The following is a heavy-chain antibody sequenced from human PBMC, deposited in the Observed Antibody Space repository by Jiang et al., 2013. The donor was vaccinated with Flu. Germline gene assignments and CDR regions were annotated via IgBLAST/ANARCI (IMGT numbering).Heavy chain of an antibody. J-gene: IGHJ6*02. CDR2: ISWNSGSI. V-gene: IGHV3-9*01. CDR1: GFTFDDYA. D-gene: IGHD2-2*01. CDR3: AKDMDLRCRSTSCSLDV. Sequence: QLVESGGGLVQPGRSLRLSCAASGFTFDDYAMYWVRQAPGKGLEWVSGISWNSGSIGYADSVKGRFTISRDNAKNSLYLQMNSLRAEDTALYYCAKDMDLRCRSTSCSLDVWGQGTTVTVSS.